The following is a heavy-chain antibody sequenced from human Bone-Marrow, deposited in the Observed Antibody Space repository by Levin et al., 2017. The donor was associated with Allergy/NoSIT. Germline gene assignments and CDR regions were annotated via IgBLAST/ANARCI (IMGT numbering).Heavy chain of an antibody. CDR2: ISWNSGSI. J-gene: IGHJ2*01. CDR3: AKGGWLQLRKYWYFDL. V-gene: IGHV3-9*01. D-gene: IGHD5-24*01. Sequence: PGGSLRLSCAASGFTFDDYAMHWVRQAPGKGLEWVSGISWNSGSIGYADSVKGRFTISRDNAKNSLYLQMNSLRAEDTALYYCAKGGWLQLRKYWYFDLWGRGTLVTVSS. CDR1: GFTFDDYA.